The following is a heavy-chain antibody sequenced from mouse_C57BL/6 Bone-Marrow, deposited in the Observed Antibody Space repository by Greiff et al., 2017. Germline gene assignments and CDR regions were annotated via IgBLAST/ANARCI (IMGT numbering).Heavy chain of an antibody. V-gene: IGHV2-2*01. CDR1: GFSLTSYG. Sequence: QVQLQQSGPGLVQPSQSLSITCTVSGFSLTSYGVHWVRQSPGKGLEWLGVIWSGGSTDYNAAFISRLSISKDNSKSQVFFKMNSLRADDTAIYYCARNGCDSPWFAYWGQGTLVTVSA. CDR3: ARNGCDSPWFAY. CDR2: IWSGGST. J-gene: IGHJ3*01. D-gene: IGHD2-4*01.